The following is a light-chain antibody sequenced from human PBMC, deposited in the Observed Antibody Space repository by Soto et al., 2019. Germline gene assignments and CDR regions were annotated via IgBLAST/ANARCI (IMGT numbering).Light chain of an antibody. CDR2: EGN. CDR1: SSDVGSYNL. Sequence: QSALTQPASVSGSPGQSITISCTGTSSDVGSYNLVSWYQQHPGKAPKLMIYEGNKRPSGVSNRFSGSKSANTASLTISGLQTDDEAEYYCCSYSGTNTIVFGTGTKLTVL. CDR3: CSYSGTNTIV. J-gene: IGLJ1*01. V-gene: IGLV2-23*01.